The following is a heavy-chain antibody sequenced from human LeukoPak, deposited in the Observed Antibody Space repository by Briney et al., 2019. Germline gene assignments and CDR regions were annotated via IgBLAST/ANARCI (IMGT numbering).Heavy chain of an antibody. V-gene: IGHV3-7*01. J-gene: IGHJ1*01. Sequence: GGSLRLSCAASGFTFSSYWMSWVRQAPGKGLEWVANIKQDGSEKYYVDSVKGRFTISRDNAKISLYLQMNSLRAEDTAVYYCARDQVEQWLVPEYFQHWGQGTLVTVSS. CDR2: IKQDGSEK. CDR3: ARDQVEQWLVPEYFQH. CDR1: GFTFSSYW. D-gene: IGHD6-19*01.